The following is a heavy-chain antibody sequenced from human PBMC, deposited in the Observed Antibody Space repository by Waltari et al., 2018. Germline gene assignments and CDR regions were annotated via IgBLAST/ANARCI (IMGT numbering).Heavy chain of an antibody. V-gene: IGHV3-7*01. D-gene: IGHD3-22*01. CDR3: ARVPYYINIWFDS. CDR2: INQDGSDR. CDR1: GFTFNTFG. Sequence: EVQLVESGGGFVQPGGSLRLSCGAPGFTFNTFGMSWIRQAPGKGLEWVASINQDGSDRRYVDSVKDRFTISRDNARNSLFLQMNSLTAEDTAMYYCARVPYYINIWFDSWGQGTLVTVSS. J-gene: IGHJ5*01.